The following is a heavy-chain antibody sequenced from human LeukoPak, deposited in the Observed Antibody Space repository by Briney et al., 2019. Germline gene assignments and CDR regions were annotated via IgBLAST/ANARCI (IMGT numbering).Heavy chain of an antibody. Sequence: GGSLRLSCAASEFTFSGYWMNWVRQAPGKGPEWGANINQEGSEKQYVDSVKGRFTISRDNAKNSLFLQMNSLRVEAKAVFYCARDGFVGAADYWGQGTLVTVSS. CDR2: INQEGSEK. CDR3: ARDGFVGAADY. CDR1: EFTFSGYW. V-gene: IGHV3-7*01. J-gene: IGHJ4*02. D-gene: IGHD6-13*01.